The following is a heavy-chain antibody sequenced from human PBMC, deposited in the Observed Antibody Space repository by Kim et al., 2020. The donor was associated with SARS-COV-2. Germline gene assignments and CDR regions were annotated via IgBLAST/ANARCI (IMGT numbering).Heavy chain of an antibody. CDR2: DK. Sequence: DKYYGESVKGRFTISRDNAKNSLYLEMSSLRAEDTAVYYCTRDIVRIVDYWGPGTLVTVSS. V-gene: IGHV3-7*03. J-gene: IGHJ4*02. D-gene: IGHD2-21*01. CDR3: TRDIVRIVDY.